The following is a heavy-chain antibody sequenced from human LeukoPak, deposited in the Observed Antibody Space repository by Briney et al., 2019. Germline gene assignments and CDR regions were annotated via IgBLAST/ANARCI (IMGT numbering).Heavy chain of an antibody. Sequence: SQTLSLTCAISGDSVSSNSAAWNWIRQSPSRGLEWLGRTYYRSKWYNDYAVSVKSRITINPDTSKNQFSLQLNSETPEDTAVYYCARARGPVPAAEPFDYWGQGTLVTVSS. D-gene: IGHD2-2*01. CDR3: ARARGPVPAAEPFDY. CDR2: TYYRSKWYN. J-gene: IGHJ4*02. CDR1: GDSVSSNSAA. V-gene: IGHV6-1*01.